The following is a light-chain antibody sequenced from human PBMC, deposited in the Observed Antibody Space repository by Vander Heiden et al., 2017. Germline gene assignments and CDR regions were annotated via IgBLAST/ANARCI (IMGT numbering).Light chain of an antibody. CDR2: WAS. CDR1: QSILYSSNNKNY. Sequence: DIVMTQSPDSLAVSLGERATINCKSSQSILYSSNNKNYLAWYQQKRGQPPKLLISWASTRESGVPDRFNGSGSGTDFTLTISSLQAEDVGVYYCQQDYSTLSFGGGTKVEI. V-gene: IGKV4-1*01. CDR3: QQDYSTLS. J-gene: IGKJ4*01.